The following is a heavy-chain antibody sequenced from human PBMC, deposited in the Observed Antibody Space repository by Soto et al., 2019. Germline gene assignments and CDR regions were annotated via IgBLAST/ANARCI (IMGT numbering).Heavy chain of an antibody. CDR2: IDYDGSTT. J-gene: IGHJ4*02. Sequence: EVQLVESGGGLVQPGGSLRLSCAASGFALSTYWMHWVRQVPGKGLVWVSRIDYDGSTTSYADSVKGRFTISRDNAKNTLYLQMSSLTAEDTAVYYCARVARGAWGVFDHWGQGTLDTVSS. V-gene: IGHV3-74*01. D-gene: IGHD3-16*01. CDR1: GFALSTYW. CDR3: ARVARGAWGVFDH.